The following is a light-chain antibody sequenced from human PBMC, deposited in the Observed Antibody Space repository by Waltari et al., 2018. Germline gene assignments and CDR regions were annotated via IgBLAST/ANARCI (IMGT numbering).Light chain of an antibody. CDR1: STDVGGSNS. CDR3: SSYTSSSTLV. J-gene: IGLJ1*01. V-gene: IGLV2-14*01. CDR2: EVS. Sequence: QSALTQPAPVSGSPGQSITIPCTGTSTDVGGSNSVPWYQQHPGKAPKLMIYEVSNRPSGVSNRFSGSKSGNTASLTISGLQAEDEADYYCSSYTSSSTLVFGTGTKVTVL.